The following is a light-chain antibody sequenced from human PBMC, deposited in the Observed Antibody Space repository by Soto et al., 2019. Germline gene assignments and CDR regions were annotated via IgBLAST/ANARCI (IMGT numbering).Light chain of an antibody. V-gene: IGKV2-28*01. J-gene: IGKJ5*01. Sequence: DIVMTQAPLSLPVTPGEPASISCRSSQSLLHSNGYNYLDWYLQKPGQSPQLLIYLGSNRASGVPDRFSGSGSGTDFTLKISSVEADDVGVYYCMRALQHPPITFGQGTRLEIK. CDR1: QSLLHSNGYNY. CDR2: LGS. CDR3: MRALQHPPIT.